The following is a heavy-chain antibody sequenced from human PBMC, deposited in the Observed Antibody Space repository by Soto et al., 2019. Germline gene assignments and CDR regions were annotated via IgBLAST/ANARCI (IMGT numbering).Heavy chain of an antibody. CDR3: ARRLAAADRADFDY. D-gene: IGHD6-13*01. CDR1: GGSFSGYY. CDR2: INHSGST. J-gene: IGHJ4*02. Sequence: SETLSLTCAVYGGSFSGYYWSWIRQPPGKGLEWIGEINHSGSTNYNPSLKSRVTISVDTSKNQFSLKLSSVTAADTAVYYCARRLAAADRADFDYWGQGTLVTVSS. V-gene: IGHV4-34*01.